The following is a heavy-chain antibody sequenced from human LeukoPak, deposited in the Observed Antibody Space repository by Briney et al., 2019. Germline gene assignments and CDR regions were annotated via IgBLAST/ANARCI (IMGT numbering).Heavy chain of an antibody. CDR3: AKEKELKWFGELTGLDY. Sequence: GGSLRLSCAASGFTFSSYAMSWVRQAPGKGLEWVSAISGSGGSTYYADSVKGRFTISRDNSKNTLYLQMNSLRAEDTAVYYCAKEKELKWFGELTGLDYWGQGTLVTVSS. CDR2: ISGSGGST. CDR1: GFTFSSYA. D-gene: IGHD3-10*01. V-gene: IGHV3-23*01. J-gene: IGHJ4*02.